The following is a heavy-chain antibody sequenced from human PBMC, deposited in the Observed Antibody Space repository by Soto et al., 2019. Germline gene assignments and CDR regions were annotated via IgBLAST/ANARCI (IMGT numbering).Heavy chain of an antibody. CDR3: TRGSGNYILDY. CDR2: TYYRSKWYN. D-gene: IGHD1-26*01. Sequence: PSQTLSLTCAISGDSVSSNTVAWNWIRQSPSRGLEWLGRTYYRSKWYNDYAVSVKSRIIINSDTSKNQFSLQLNSVTPEDTAVYYCTRGSGNYILDYWGQGTQVTVSS. J-gene: IGHJ4*02. V-gene: IGHV6-1*01. CDR1: GDSVSSNTVA.